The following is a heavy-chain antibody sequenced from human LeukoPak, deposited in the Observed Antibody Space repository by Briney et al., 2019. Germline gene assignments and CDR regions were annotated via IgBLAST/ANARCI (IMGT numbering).Heavy chain of an antibody. Sequence: GGSLRLSCAASGFTFSSFAMSWFRQAPGKGLEWFSTISGSGHNTHYADSVKGRFTISRDNSENTVYLQMNSLRAEDTAVYYCADPGGSGAQFDLWGRGTLLTVSS. CDR3: ADPGGSGAQFDL. J-gene: IGHJ2*01. CDR1: GFTFSSFA. CDR2: ISGSGHNT. V-gene: IGHV3-23*01. D-gene: IGHD3-10*01.